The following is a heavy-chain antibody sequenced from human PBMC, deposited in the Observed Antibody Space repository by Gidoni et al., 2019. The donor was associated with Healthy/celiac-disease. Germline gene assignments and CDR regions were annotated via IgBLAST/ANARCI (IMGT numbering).Heavy chain of an antibody. V-gene: IGHV3-53*01. D-gene: IGHD3-22*01. CDR1: GFPVSSNY. J-gene: IGHJ4*02. CDR3: AREGYYYDSSGYYFY. CDR2: IYSGGST. Sequence: EVQLVESGGGVIQPGGSLRLSCAAPGFPVSSNYMSWVRQAPGKGLEWVSVIYSGGSTYYADSVKGRFTISRDNSKNTLYLQMNSLRAEDTAVYYCAREGYYYDSSGYYFYWGQGTLVTVSS.